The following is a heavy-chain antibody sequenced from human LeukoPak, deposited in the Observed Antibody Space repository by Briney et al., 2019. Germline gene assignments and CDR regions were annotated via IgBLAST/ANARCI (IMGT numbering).Heavy chain of an antibody. CDR3: AKDPYDSSGYYYIPFDY. V-gene: IGHV3-23*01. CDR2: ISGSGGST. CDR1: GFTFNNYW. D-gene: IGHD3-22*01. J-gene: IGHJ4*02. Sequence: GGSLTLSCATSGFTFNNYWMTWVRQAPGKGLEWVSAISGSGGSTYYADSVKGRFTISRDNSKNTLYLQMNSLRAEDTAVYYCAKDPYDSSGYYYIPFDYWGQGTLVTVSS.